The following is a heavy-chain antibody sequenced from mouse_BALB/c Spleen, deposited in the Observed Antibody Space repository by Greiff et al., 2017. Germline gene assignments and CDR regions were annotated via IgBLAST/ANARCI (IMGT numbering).Heavy chain of an antibody. CDR2: IFPGTGTT. CDR1: GYTFTDYY. CDR3: ARSDGSGYPYAMDY. D-gene: IGHD3-2*01. J-gene: IGHJ4*01. V-gene: IGHV1S132*01. Sequence: QVQLQQSGAELARPGASVKLSCKASGYTFTDYYINWVKQRTGQGLEWIGEIFPGTGTTYYNEKFKGKATLTIDTSSSTAYMQLSSLTSEDSAVYFCARSDGSGYPYAMDYWGQGTSVTVSS.